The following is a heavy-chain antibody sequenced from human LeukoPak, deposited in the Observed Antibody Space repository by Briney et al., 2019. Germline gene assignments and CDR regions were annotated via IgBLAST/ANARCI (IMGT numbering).Heavy chain of an antibody. CDR2: ISWNSGSI. D-gene: IGHD6-13*01. CDR1: GFTFDDYA. Sequence: GGSLRLSCAASGFTFDDYAMHWVRQAPGKGLEWVSGISWNSGSIGYADSVKGRFTISRDNAKNSLYLQMNSLRAEDTALYYCAKEQQLSPGFDYWGQGTLVTVSS. J-gene: IGHJ4*02. CDR3: AKEQQLSPGFDY. V-gene: IGHV3-9*01.